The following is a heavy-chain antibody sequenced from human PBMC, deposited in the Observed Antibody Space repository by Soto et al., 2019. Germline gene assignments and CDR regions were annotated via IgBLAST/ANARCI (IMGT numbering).Heavy chain of an antibody. J-gene: IGHJ5*02. Sequence: EVRLVESGGGLVQPGESLTLSCAVSGFTLRSYWMHWVRQAPGKGLEWVARIDSDGRTTNYADSVKGRFIISRDNAKNKVFLHMNSLRAEDRAVYYCARGVVVYQQLVRGRDRFDPWGQGTLVTVSS. CDR3: ARGVVVYQQLVRGRDRFDP. CDR1: GFTLRSYW. D-gene: IGHD6-13*01. V-gene: IGHV3-74*01. CDR2: IDSDGRTT.